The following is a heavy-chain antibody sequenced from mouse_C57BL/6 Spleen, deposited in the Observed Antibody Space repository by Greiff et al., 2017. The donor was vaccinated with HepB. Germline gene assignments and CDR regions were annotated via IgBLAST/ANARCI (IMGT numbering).Heavy chain of an antibody. J-gene: IGHJ2*01. CDR3: ARSGSSQYCFDY. Sequence: QVQLQQPGAELVKPGASVKLSCKASGYTFTSYWMQWVKQRPGQGLEWIGEIDPSDSYNNYNQKFKGKATLTVDTSSSTAYMQLSSLTSEDSAVYYCARSGSSQYCFDYWGQGTTLTVSS. D-gene: IGHD1-1*01. CDR1: GYTFTSYW. V-gene: IGHV1-50*01. CDR2: IDPSDSYN.